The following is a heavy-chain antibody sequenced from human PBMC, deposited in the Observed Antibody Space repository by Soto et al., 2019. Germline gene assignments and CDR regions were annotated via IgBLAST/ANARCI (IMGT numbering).Heavy chain of an antibody. V-gene: IGHV1-18*01. Sequence: QVKLVQSGAEVKKPGASVKVSGKASGYTFIRYGISWVRQAPGQGLEWMGWISTHNGNTYYAQNFQGRVTMTSDTPTSTAYMELRSLRSDDKAFYYCVRDEISSAGLDPWGQGTLVTVSS. CDR3: VRDEISSAGLDP. CDR1: GYTFIRYG. J-gene: IGHJ5*02. CDR2: ISTHNGNT.